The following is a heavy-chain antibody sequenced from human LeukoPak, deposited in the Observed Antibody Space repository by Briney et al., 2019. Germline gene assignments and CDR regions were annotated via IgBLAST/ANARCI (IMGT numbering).Heavy chain of an antibody. J-gene: IGHJ6*02. CDR2: IGAGSGAIT. CDR1: GFTFSSYA. CDR3: AKNYDSGRGVPYGMDV. Sequence: GGSLRLSCAASGFTFSSYAMRCVRQAPGKGLEWVSAIGAGSGAITIYADSVKGRFTISRDNSKNTLYLQMNSLRGEDTAVYYCAKNYDSGRGVPYGMDVWGQGTTVTVSS. V-gene: IGHV3-23*01. D-gene: IGHD3-10*01.